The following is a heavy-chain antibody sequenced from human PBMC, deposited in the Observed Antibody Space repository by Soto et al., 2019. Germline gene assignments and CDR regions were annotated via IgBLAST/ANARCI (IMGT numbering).Heavy chain of an antibody. CDR2: TTTSGAGT. CDR3: AKLTTS. V-gene: IGHV3-23*01. CDR1: GFTFFSSA. J-gene: IGHJ5*02. Sequence: GSLRLAGAASGFTFFSSAMSWVRQAPGKGLEWVSTTTTSGAGTYYADSVKGRFTISRDNSKNTLYLQMNSLRVEDTAVYYCAKLTTSWGQGTLVTVSS.